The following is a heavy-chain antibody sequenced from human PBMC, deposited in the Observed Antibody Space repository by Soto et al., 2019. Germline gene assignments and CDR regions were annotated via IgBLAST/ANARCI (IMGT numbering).Heavy chain of an antibody. V-gene: IGHV4-34*01. Sequence: SETLSRTCAVYGGSFSGYYWSWIRQPPGKGLEWIGEINHSGSTNYNPSLKSRVTISVDTSKNQFSLKLSSVTAADTAAYYCARGLRGYCSSTSCPWGQGTLVTVSS. D-gene: IGHD2-2*01. CDR2: INHSGST. CDR1: GGSFSGYY. J-gene: IGHJ5*02. CDR3: ARGLRGYCSSTSCP.